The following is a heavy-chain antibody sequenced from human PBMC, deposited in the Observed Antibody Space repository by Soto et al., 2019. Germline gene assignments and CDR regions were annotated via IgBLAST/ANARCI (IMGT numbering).Heavy chain of an antibody. CDR2: IYSGGST. Sequence: GGSLRLSCAASGFTVSSNYMSWVRQAPGKGLEWVSVIYSGGSTYYADSVKGRFTISRDNSKNTLYLQMNSLRAEDTAVYYCGRVFWWGPEDPDAFDIWGQGTMVTVSS. V-gene: IGHV3-66*01. CDR3: GRVFWWGPEDPDAFDI. CDR1: GFTVSSNY. J-gene: IGHJ3*02. D-gene: IGHD2-15*01.